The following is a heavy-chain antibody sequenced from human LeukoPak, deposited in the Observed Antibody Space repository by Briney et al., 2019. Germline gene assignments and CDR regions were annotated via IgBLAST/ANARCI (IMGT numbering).Heavy chain of an antibody. D-gene: IGHD6-13*01. CDR2: IYHSGST. J-gene: IGHJ4*02. CDR1: GYSISSGYY. CDR3: ARGEQQLAIDY. V-gene: IGHV4-38-2*01. Sequence: SETLSLTCAVSGYSISSGYYWGWSRQPPGKGLEWIGSIYHSGSTYYNPSLKRRVTISVDPSKNQFSLKLSSVTAADTAVYYCARGEQQLAIDYWGQGTLVTVSS.